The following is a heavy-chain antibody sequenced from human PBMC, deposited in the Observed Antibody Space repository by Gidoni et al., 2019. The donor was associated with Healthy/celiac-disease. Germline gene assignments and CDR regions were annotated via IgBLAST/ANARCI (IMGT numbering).Heavy chain of an antibody. CDR3: ARGITGTTGKALDY. CDR2: ISYDGSNK. D-gene: IGHD1-20*01. Sequence: QVQLVESGGGVVQPGRSLRLSCAASGFTFSSYAMHRVRQAPGKGLEWVAVISYDGSNKYYADSVKCRFTISRDNSKNTLYLQMNSLRAEDTAVYYCARGITGTTGKALDYWGQGTLVTVSS. V-gene: IGHV3-30-3*01. J-gene: IGHJ4*02. CDR1: GFTFSSYA.